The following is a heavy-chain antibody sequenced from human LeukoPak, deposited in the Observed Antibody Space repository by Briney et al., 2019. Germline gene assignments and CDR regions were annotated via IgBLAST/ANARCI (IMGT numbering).Heavy chain of an antibody. D-gene: IGHD6-19*01. Sequence: PGGSLRLSCAASGFTFSSYALSWVRQAPGKGLEWVSAISGSGGSTYYADSVKGRFTISRDNSKNTLYLQMNSLKAEDTAVYYCAKVTVAGVLLFDYWGQGTLVTVSS. CDR2: ISGSGGST. CDR1: GFTFSSYA. CDR3: AKVTVAGVLLFDY. V-gene: IGHV3-23*01. J-gene: IGHJ4*02.